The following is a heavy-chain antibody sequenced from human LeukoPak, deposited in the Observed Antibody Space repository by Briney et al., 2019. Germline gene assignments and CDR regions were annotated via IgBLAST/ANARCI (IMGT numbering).Heavy chain of an antibody. Sequence: GGSLRLSCTVSGFTVSSNSMSWVRQAPGKGLVWVSRIHTDGISTTYADSVRGRFTISRDNAKNTLYLQMNSLRAEDTAVYYCASGELDSLYYFDYWGQGTLVTVSS. D-gene: IGHD1-1*01. CDR1: GFTVSSNS. J-gene: IGHJ4*02. V-gene: IGHV3-74*01. CDR2: IHTDGIST. CDR3: ASGELDSLYYFDY.